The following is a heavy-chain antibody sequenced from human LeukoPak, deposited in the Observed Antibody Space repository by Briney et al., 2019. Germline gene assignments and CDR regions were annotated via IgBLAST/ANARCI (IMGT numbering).Heavy chain of an antibody. CDR1: GFTFSSYW. Sequence: GGSLRLSCAASGFTFSSYWMSWVRQAPGKGLEWVSVIYSGGSTYYADSVKGRFTISRDNSKNTLYLQMNSLRAEDTAVYYCARGVWFGELFDSFDYWGQGTLVTVSS. J-gene: IGHJ4*02. V-gene: IGHV3-66*01. CDR2: IYSGGST. CDR3: ARGVWFGELFDSFDY. D-gene: IGHD3-10*01.